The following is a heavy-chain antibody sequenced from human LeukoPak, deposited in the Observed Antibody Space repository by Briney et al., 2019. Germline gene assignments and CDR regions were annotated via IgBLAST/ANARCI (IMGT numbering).Heavy chain of an antibody. J-gene: IGHJ4*02. V-gene: IGHV3-21*04. D-gene: IGHD4-17*01. CDR3: AKGGSYGDPTTDY. CDR1: GFTFRSYS. Sequence: GGSLRLSCAASGFTFRSYSMNWVRQAPGKGLEWVSSISSSSSYIYYADSVKGRFTISRDNSKNTLYLQMNSLRAEDTAVYYCAKGGSYGDPTTDYWGQGTLVTVSS. CDR2: ISSSSSYI.